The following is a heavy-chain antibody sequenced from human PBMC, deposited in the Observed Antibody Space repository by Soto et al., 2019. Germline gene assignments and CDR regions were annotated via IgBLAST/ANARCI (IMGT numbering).Heavy chain of an antibody. CDR1: GFPFDDYT. Sequence: GGSLRLSCAASGFPFDDYTMHWVRQAPGKGLEWVSLISWDGGSTYYADSVKGRFTISRDNSKNSLYLQMNSLRTEDTALYYCAKTLQMATIQSAFDYWGQGTLVTVSS. CDR2: ISWDGGST. J-gene: IGHJ4*02. CDR3: AKTLQMATIQSAFDY. D-gene: IGHD5-12*01. V-gene: IGHV3-43*01.